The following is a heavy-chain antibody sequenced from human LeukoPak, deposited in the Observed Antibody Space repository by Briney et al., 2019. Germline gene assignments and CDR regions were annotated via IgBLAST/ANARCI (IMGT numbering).Heavy chain of an antibody. Sequence: GGSLRLSCAASGFTFSSYGMHWVRQAPGKGLEWVAVISYDGSNKYYADSVKGRFTISRDNSKNTLYLQMNSLRAEDTALYYCARDLGYCSGRACYSVFDYWGQGTLVTVAS. V-gene: IGHV3-30*03. D-gene: IGHD2-15*01. J-gene: IGHJ4*02. CDR1: GFTFSSYG. CDR2: ISYDGSNK. CDR3: ARDLGYCSGRACYSVFDY.